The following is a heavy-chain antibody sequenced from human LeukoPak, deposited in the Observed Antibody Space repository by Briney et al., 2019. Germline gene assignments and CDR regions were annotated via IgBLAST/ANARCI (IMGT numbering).Heavy chain of an antibody. V-gene: IGHV1-8*01. CDR2: MNPNSGNT. D-gene: IGHD3-10*01. CDR3: ARGMVREMWYYYGMDV. J-gene: IGHJ6*02. CDR1: VYTFTSYD. Sequence: ASVKVSCKASVYTFTSYDINWVRQATGQGLEWMGWMNPNSGNTGYAQKFQGRVTMTRNTSISTAYMELSSLRSEDTAVYYCARGMVREMWYYYGMDVWGQGTTVTVSS.